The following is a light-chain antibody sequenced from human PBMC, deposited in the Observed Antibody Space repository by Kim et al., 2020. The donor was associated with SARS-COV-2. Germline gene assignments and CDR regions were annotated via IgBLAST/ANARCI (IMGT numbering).Light chain of an antibody. CDR2: DVS. CDR1: SCDIGGYNY. J-gene: IGLJ2*01. CDR3: CSYTGSSTMV. Sequence: QSALTQPRSVSGSPGQSVTISCTGTSCDIGGYNYVSWYQKYPGKAPKLMIYDVSKRPSGVPDRFSGSKSGNTASLTISGLQAEDEADYYFCSYTGSSTMVFGGGTQLTVL. V-gene: IGLV2-11*01.